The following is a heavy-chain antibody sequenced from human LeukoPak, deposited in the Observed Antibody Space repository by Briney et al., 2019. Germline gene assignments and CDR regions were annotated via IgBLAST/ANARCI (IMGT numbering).Heavy chain of an antibody. CDR3: ARGSDYGDSPMEREGDY. CDR1: GYTFTSYY. CDR2: INPSGGST. D-gene: IGHD4-17*01. Sequence: ASVKVSCKASGYTFTSYYMHWVRQAPGQGLEWMGIINPSGGSTSYAQKFQGRVTMTRDTSTSTVYMELSSLRSEDTAVYYCARGSDYGDSPMEREGDYWGQGTLVTVSS. V-gene: IGHV1-46*01. J-gene: IGHJ4*02.